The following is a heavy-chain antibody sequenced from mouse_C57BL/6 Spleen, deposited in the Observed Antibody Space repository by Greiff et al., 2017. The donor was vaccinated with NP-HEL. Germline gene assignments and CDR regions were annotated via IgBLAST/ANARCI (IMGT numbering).Heavy chain of an antibody. CDR2: IYPGDGDT. V-gene: IGHV1-82*01. CDR3: ARSGYDYAFDY. J-gene: IGHJ2*01. D-gene: IGHD2-4*01. CDR1: GYAFSSSW. Sequence: QVQLKESGPELVKPGASVKISCKASGYAFSSSWMNWVKQRPGKGLEWIGRIYPGDGDTNYNGKFKGKATLTADKSSSTAYMQLSSLTSEDSAVYFCARSGYDYAFDYWGQGTTLTVSS.